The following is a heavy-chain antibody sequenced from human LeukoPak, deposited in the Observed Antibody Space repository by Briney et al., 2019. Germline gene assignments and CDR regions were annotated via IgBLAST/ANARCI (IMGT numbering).Heavy chain of an antibody. CDR3: AKYGAREPIAGAGTVDC. J-gene: IGHJ4*02. CDR1: GFTFNNYA. D-gene: IGHD6-13*01. V-gene: IGHV3-30-3*02. CDR2: ISYDGNNK. Sequence: PGGSLRLSCVASGFTFNNYAMHWVRQAPGKGLEWVAVISYDGNNKYYADSVKGRFTITRGNSKNTLYLEMNSPRAEDTAVYYCAKYGAREPIAGAGTVDCWGQGSLVTVSA.